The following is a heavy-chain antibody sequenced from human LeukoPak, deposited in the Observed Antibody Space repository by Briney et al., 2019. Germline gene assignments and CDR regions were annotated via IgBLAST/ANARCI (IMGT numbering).Heavy chain of an antibody. CDR1: GFTFSSYN. J-gene: IGHJ3*02. D-gene: IGHD4-11*01. CDR3: AREPTTTHDALDI. Sequence: GGSLRLSCATSGFTFSSYNMNWVRQAPGKGLEWVSATSVRTNNRYHADSVKGRFTIPRDNAKNSLYPQMNSLRAEDTAVYYCAREPTTTHDALDIWGPGTMVTVSS. CDR2: TSVRTNNR. V-gene: IGHV3-21*01.